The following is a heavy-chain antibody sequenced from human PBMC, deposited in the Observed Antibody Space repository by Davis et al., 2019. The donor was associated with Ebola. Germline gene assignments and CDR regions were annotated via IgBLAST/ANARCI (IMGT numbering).Heavy chain of an antibody. Sequence: GESLKISCAASGFTVSSNYMSWVRQAPGKGLEWVSVFYSSGITNYADSVKGRFTISRDNAKNTVYLQMNSLRAEDTAVYYCARDGHGSSWIHFDYWGQGTLVTVSS. CDR2: FYSSGIT. CDR3: ARDGHGSSWIHFDY. D-gene: IGHD6-13*01. V-gene: IGHV3-53*01. CDR1: GFTVSSNY. J-gene: IGHJ4*02.